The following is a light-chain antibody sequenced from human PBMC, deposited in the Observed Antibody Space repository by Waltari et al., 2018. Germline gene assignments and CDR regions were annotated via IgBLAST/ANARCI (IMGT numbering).Light chain of an antibody. CDR2: DVS. CDR1: RSDVGGYNS. CDR3: SSYTSSSTLYV. J-gene: IGLJ1*01. V-gene: IGLV2-14*03. Sequence: QSALPQPAPVSGSPGPSITIPCTGPRSDVGGYNSVSCYQPHPGKGPKLMIYDVSNRPSGVSNRFSGSKSGNTATLTISGLQAEDEADYYCSSYTSSSTLYVFGTGTKVTVL.